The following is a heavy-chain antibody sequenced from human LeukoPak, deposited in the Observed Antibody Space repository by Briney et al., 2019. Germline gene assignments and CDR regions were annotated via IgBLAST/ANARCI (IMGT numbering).Heavy chain of an antibody. CDR2: VNPNNRGT. V-gene: IGHV1-2*02. D-gene: IGHD3-9*01. Sequence: ASVKVSSKASGYTFSVNYMHWGRHAPREGLGWMGCVNPNNRGTNYPQKFHRRITITTDTSISTAYMELSRLRSDDTAVYYCVRRYDILTGPLGGYDYWGQAPLVTVSS. CDR3: VRRYDILTGPLGGYDY. J-gene: IGHJ4*02. CDR1: GYTFSVNY.